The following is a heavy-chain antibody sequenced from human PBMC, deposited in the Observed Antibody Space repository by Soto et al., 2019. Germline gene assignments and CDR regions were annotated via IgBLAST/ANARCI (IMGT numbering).Heavy chain of an antibody. CDR2: ISYDGSNK. CDR3: VLGLSSHDIDY. Sequence: PGGSLRLSCAASGFTFSSYAMHWVRQAPGKGLEWVAVISYDGSNKYYADSVKGRFTISRDNSKNTLYLQMNSLRAEDTAVYYCVLGLSSHDIDYWGQGTLVTVSS. J-gene: IGHJ4*02. V-gene: IGHV3-30-3*01. CDR1: GFTFSSYA. D-gene: IGHD3-16*01.